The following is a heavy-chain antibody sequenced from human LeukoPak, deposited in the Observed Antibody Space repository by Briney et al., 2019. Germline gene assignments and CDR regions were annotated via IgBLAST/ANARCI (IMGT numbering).Heavy chain of an antibody. CDR2: INWNGGST. D-gene: IGHD4-11*01. V-gene: IGHV3-20*04. CDR3: ARVRTTVWDFDY. CDR1: GFTFDDYG. Sequence: TGGSLRLSCAASGFTFDDYGMSWVRQAPGKGLEWVSGINWNGGSTGYADSVKGRLTISRDNAKNSLYLQMNSLRAEDTALYYCARVRTTVWDFDYWGQGTLVTVSS. J-gene: IGHJ4*02.